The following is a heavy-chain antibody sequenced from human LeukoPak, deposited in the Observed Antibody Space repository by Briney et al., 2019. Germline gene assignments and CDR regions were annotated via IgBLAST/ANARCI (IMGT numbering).Heavy chain of an antibody. CDR3: AREGRTDKDLDY. V-gene: IGHV4-39*07. CDR1: GGSISSSTYY. D-gene: IGHD1-14*01. CDR2: IFYSGRT. J-gene: IGHJ4*02. Sequence: SETLSLTCTVSGGSISSSTYYWGWIRQPPGKGLEWIGSIFYSGRTYYNPSLKSRVTMSVDTSKNQFSLRLSSVNAADTAVYYCAREGRTDKDLDYWGQGTLVTVSS.